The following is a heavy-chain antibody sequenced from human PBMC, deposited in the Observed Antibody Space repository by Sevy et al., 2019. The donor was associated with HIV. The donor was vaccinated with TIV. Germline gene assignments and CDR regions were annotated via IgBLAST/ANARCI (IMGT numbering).Heavy chain of an antibody. D-gene: IGHD1-1*01. CDR2: LKSKADGGTV. Sequence: GEPLKISCTTSGFTFGDYAMNWVRQAPGKGLEWVAFLKSKADGGTVDHAASVKGRFTISRDDSKSIAYLQMNDLTTEDTGVYYCTRWKGLQSIFDYWGQGALVTVSS. CDR3: TRWKGLQSIFDY. CDR1: GFTFGDYA. V-gene: IGHV3-49*04. J-gene: IGHJ4*02.